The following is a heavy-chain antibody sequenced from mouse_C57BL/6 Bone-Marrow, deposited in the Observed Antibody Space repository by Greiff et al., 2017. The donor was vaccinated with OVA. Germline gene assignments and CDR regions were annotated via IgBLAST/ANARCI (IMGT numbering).Heavy chain of an antibody. Sequence: EVKLMESGGGLVQPGGSMKLSCVASGFTFSNYWMNWVRQSPEKGLEWVAQIRLKSDNYATHYAESVKGRFTISRDDSKSSVYLQMNNLRAEDTGIYYCTTGTVFDYWGQGTTLTVSS. V-gene: IGHV6-3*01. CDR2: IRLKSDNYAT. J-gene: IGHJ2*01. D-gene: IGHD3-3*01. CDR3: TTGTVFDY. CDR1: GFTFSNYW.